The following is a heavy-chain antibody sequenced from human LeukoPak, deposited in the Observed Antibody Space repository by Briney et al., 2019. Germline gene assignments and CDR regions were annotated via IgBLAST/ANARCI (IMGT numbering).Heavy chain of an antibody. CDR3: AKDPDDIASSGYYYYGMDV. CDR1: GFDFSSNW. CDR2: IKGDGVST. Sequence: GGSLRLSCAACGFDFSSNWMHWVRHAPGQGLVWVSRIKGDGVSTNYADSVKGRFTISRDIAKNTLYLQMNSLRAEDTGVYYCAKDPDDIASSGYYYYGMDVWGQGTTVTVSS. V-gene: IGHV3-74*01. J-gene: IGHJ6*02. D-gene: IGHD2-15*01.